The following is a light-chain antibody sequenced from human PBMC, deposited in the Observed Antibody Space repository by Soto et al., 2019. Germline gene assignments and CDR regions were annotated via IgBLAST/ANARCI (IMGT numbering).Light chain of an antibody. CDR1: SXDVGGYNY. V-gene: IGLV2-8*01. Sequence: QSALTQPPSASGSPGRSVTISCTGTSXDVGGYNYVSWYQQHPGKAPKLMIYEVSKRPSGVPDRFSGSKSGNTASLTVSGLQAEDEADYYCSSYAGSNNYVFGTGTKVTVL. CDR2: EVS. J-gene: IGLJ1*01. CDR3: SSYAGSNNYV.